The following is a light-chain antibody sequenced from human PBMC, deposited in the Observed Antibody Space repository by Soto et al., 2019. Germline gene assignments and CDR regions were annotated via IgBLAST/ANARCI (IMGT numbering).Light chain of an antibody. J-gene: IGLJ2*01. CDR2: TNT. V-gene: IGLV1-47*01. CDR1: SSNIGSNS. Sequence: QSVLTQPPSASGTPGQRVTISCSGSSSNIGSNSVYWYQQLPGTAPKLLIYTNTRRPSGVPDRLSGSKSGTSAALAISGLRSEDEADYYCATWDDSLSAVLFSGGNKLTVL. CDR3: ATWDDSLSAVL.